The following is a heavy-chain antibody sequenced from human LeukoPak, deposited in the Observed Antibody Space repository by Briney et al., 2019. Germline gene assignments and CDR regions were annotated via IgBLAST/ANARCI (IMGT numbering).Heavy chain of an antibody. CDR1: GCTFSSYW. CDR3: ARGPGRAFDI. J-gene: IGHJ3*02. Sequence: GGSLRLSCAASGCTFSSYWMSWVRQAPGKGLEWVANIKQDGSEKYYVDSVKGRFTISRDNAKNSLYLQMNSLRAEDTAVYYCARGPGRAFDIWGQGTMVTVSS. V-gene: IGHV3-7*03. D-gene: IGHD1-26*01. CDR2: IKQDGSEK.